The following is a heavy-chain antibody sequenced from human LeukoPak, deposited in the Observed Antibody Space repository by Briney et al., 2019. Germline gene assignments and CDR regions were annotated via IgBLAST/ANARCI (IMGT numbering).Heavy chain of an antibody. D-gene: IGHD3-10*01. Sequence: SETLSLTCTVSGGTISSYYWNWIRQPPGKGLEWIGYIHYSGSTKYNPSLKSRVTISVDTSKNQFSLKLSSVTAADTAVYYCARGGRRYYGSGSSPDYWGQGTLVTVSS. CDR2: IHYSGST. CDR3: ARGGRRYYGSGSSPDY. CDR1: GGTISSYY. J-gene: IGHJ4*02. V-gene: IGHV4-59*12.